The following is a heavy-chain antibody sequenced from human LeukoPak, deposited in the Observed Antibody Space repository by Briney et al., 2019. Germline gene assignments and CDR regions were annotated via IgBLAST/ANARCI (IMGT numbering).Heavy chain of an antibody. J-gene: IGHJ4*02. V-gene: IGHV4-61*05. CDR1: GGSISSSSYY. CDR2: IYYTGTT. Sequence: SETLSLTCTVSGGSISSSSYYWGWIRQPPGKGLEWIAYIYYTGTTNYNPSLKSRVTMSVDTSKNQFSLRLTSVTAADTAVYYCARQEGQGGATAFDYWGQGTLVTVSS. CDR3: ARQEGQGGATAFDY. D-gene: IGHD1-26*01.